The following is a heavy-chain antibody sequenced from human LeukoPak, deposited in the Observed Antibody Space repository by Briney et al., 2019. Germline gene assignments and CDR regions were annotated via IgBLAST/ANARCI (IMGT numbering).Heavy chain of an antibody. CDR2: IYPGDSHP. D-gene: IGHD3-22*01. CDR1: GYSFTSYW. J-gene: IGHJ4*02. CDR3: ARGYYYFDY. Sequence: GESLKISCKGSGYSFTSYWIGWVRQMPGKGLEWMGIIYPGDSHPRYSPSFQGQVTISVDKSISTAYLQWNSMKASDTAMYYCARGYYYFDYWGQGTLVTVSS. V-gene: IGHV5-51*01.